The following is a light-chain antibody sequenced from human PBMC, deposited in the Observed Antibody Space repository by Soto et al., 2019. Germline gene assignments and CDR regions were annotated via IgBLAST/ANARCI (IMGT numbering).Light chain of an antibody. V-gene: IGKV1-6*01. CDR1: QGIRND. Sequence: AIQMTQSPSSLSASVGDRVTITCRASQGIRNDLGWYQQKPGKPPKLLIYTASTLPSGVPSRFSGSRPGTNFTLTINSLQPEDFATYYCQQSYKTPQTFGQGTKVDIK. CDR2: TAS. J-gene: IGKJ1*01. CDR3: QQSYKTPQT.